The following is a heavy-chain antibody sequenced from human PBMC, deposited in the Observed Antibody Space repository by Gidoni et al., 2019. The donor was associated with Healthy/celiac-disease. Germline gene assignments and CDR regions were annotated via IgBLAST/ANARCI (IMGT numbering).Heavy chain of an antibody. D-gene: IGHD6-6*01. V-gene: IGHV3-73*02. CDR3: TRPGSSSSGLTGDY. Sequence: EVQLVESGGGLVQPGGSLKLSCAASGFTFSGSAMHWVRQASGKGLEWVGRIRSKANSYATAYAASVKGRFTISRDDSKNTAYLQMNSLKTEDTAVYYCTRPGSSSSGLTGDYWGQGTLVTVSS. J-gene: IGHJ4*02. CDR2: IRSKANSYAT. CDR1: GFTFSGSA.